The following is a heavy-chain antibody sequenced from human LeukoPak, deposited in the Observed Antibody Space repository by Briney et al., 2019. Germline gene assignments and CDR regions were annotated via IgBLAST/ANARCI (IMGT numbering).Heavy chain of an antibody. CDR2: IDYTGST. CDR1: GGSISSSY. J-gene: IGHJ4*02. D-gene: IGHD3/OR15-3a*01. CDR3: ARGFGLGTLIDY. Sequence: SETLSLTRAVSGGSISSSYTRWIRQPPGKGREWIGYIDYTGSTNCNPSLQSRVTISVDTSKNQFSLRLSSAASAATAVYYFARGFGLGTLIDYWGQGTLVTDSS. V-gene: IGHV4-59*01.